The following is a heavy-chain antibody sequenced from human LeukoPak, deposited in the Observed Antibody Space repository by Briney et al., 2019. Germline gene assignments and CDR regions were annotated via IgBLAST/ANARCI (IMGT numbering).Heavy chain of an antibody. Sequence: PGGSLRLSCAASEFTFSSYAMSWVRQPPGKGLEWIGEINHSGSTNYNPSLKSRVTISVDTSKNQFSLKLSSVTAADTAVYYCARGKTSKPYYDILTGSHYFDYWGQGTLVTVSS. J-gene: IGHJ4*02. D-gene: IGHD3-9*01. CDR2: INHSGST. CDR1: EFTFSSYA. CDR3: ARGKTSKPYYDILTGSHYFDY. V-gene: IGHV4-34*01.